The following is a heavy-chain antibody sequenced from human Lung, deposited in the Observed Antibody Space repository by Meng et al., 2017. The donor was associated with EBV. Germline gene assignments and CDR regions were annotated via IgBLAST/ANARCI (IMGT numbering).Heavy chain of an antibody. CDR2: ISCYNGDT. CDR1: CYPFTSYA. Sequence: QVPLVQAGVVVKRSGASVKVSCKASCYPFTSYALSWVRQAPGQGLEWMGWISCYNGDTNYAQKLQGRVTMTTDTSTNTAYMNLRGLRSDDTAVYYCARDPSNTSGRYAYFDYWGQGTLVTVSS. V-gene: IGHV1-18*01. D-gene: IGHD6-19*01. J-gene: IGHJ4*02. CDR3: ARDPSNTSGRYAYFDY.